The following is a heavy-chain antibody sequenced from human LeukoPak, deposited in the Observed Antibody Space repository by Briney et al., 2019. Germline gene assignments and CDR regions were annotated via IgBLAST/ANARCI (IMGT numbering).Heavy chain of an antibody. CDR3: AGHIGPAAMRGYYYYYMDV. CDR1: GGTFSSYA. J-gene: IGHJ6*03. V-gene: IGHV1-69*05. Sequence: SVKVSCKASGGTFSSYAISWVRQAPGQGLEWMGGIIPIFGTANYAQKFQGRVTITTDESTSTAYMELSSLRSEDTAVYYCAGHIGPAAMRGYYYYYMDVWGKGTTVTVSS. CDR2: IIPIFGTA. D-gene: IGHD2-2*01.